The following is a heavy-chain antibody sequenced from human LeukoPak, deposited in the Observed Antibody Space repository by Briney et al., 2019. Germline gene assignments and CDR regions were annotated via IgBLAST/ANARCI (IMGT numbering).Heavy chain of an antibody. CDR3: ARDPVPGRGYSGYDY. D-gene: IGHD5-12*01. CDR1: GFTFSSYG. CDR2: IWYDGSNK. Sequence: GGSLRLSCAASGFTFSSYGMHWVRQAPGKGLEWVAVIWYDGSNKYYADSVKGRFTISRDNAKNSLYLQMNSLRAEDTAVYYCARDPVPGRGYSGYDYWGQGTLVTVSS. V-gene: IGHV3-33*01. J-gene: IGHJ4*02.